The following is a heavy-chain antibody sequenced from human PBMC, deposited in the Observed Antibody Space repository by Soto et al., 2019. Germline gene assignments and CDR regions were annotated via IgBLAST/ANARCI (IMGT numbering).Heavy chain of an antibody. J-gene: IGHJ5*02. V-gene: IGHV1-2*02. CDR1: GYTFTGYY. D-gene: IGHD1-1*01. CDR3: ARDSSPADETWNGAYNWFDP. CDR2: INPNSGDT. Sequence: ASVKVSCKASGYTFTGYYIHWVRQAPGQGLEWMGWINPNSGDTNYAQRFQGRVTMTRDTSISTAYMEVSRLRSDDTAVYYCARDSSPADETWNGAYNWFDPWGQGTLVTVSS.